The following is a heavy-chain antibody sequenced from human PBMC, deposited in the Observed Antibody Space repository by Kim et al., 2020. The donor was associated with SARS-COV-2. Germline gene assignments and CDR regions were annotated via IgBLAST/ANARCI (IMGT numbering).Heavy chain of an antibody. J-gene: IGHJ1*01. V-gene: IGHV3-33*06. D-gene: IGHD3-3*01. CDR2: IWYDGSKK. CDR1: GFSFSSYG. Sequence: GGSLRLSCEASGFSFSSYGMHWVRQAPGKGLEWVAVIWYDGSKKYYADSVRGRFTVDRDNSRSAPYLQMSSLRAEDTALYYCAKHRELWIGYHALGNWG. CDR3: AKHRELWIGYHALGN.